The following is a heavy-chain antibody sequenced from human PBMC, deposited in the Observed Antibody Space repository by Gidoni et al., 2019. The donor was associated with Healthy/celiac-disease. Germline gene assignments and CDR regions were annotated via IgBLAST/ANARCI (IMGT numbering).Heavy chain of an antibody. D-gene: IGHD6-19*01. J-gene: IGHJ6*02. CDR3: ARDKGIAVAGDYYYYGMDV. V-gene: IGHV3-74*01. CDR2: INSDGSST. Sequence: EVQLVESGGGLVQPGGSLRLSCAASGFTFSSYWMHWVRQAPGKGLVWVSRINSDGSSTSYADSVKGRFTISRDNAKNTLYLQMNSLRAEDTAVDYCARDKGIAVAGDYYYYGMDVWGQGTTVTVSS. CDR1: GFTFSSYW.